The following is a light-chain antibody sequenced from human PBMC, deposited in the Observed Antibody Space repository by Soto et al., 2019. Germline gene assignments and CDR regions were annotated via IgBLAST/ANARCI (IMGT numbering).Light chain of an antibody. CDR1: SSNIGRNT. J-gene: IGLJ1*01. CDR2: SNN. V-gene: IGLV1-44*01. CDR3: AAWDDSLNGYV. Sequence: QSVLTQLPSSSWTPGQRVTIPYSGSSSNIGRNTVNWYQQLPGTVPKLLIYSNNQRPSGVPDRFSRTSSGTSDSLAVSWLQSEDEADYYCAAWDDSLNGYVFGTGTKVNVL.